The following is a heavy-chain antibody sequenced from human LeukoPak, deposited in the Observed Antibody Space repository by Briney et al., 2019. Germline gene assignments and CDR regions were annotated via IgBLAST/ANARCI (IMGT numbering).Heavy chain of an antibody. CDR3: AKSFYRGYQVYYFDY. Sequence: GGSLRLSCAVSGFTFSSYGMHWVRQAPGKGLDWVAVISYDGSNKYYAGSVQGRFTISRDNSKNTLYLQMDSLRAEDTGIYYCAKSFYRGYQVYYFDYWGQGTLVTVSS. D-gene: IGHD3-22*01. J-gene: IGHJ4*02. CDR1: GFTFSSYG. CDR2: ISYDGSNK. V-gene: IGHV3-30*18.